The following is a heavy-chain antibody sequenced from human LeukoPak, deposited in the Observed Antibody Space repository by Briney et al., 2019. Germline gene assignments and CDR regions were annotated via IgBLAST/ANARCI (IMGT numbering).Heavy chain of an antibody. CDR1: GYTFLDNN. V-gene: IGHV1-2*06. D-gene: IGHD1-26*01. CDR3: ATSGPRASFGY. J-gene: IGHJ4*02. CDR2: ISPHSGDT. Sequence: ASVKVSCKASGYTFLDNNIHWLRQAPGQGLEWMGRISPHSGDTNYGQNFQARVTMTRDTSITTAYMELSGLTYDDTAAYYCATSGPRASFGYWGQGTLVTVSS.